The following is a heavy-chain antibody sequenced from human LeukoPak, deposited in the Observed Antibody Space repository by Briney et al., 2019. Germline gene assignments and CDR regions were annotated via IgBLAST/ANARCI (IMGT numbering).Heavy chain of an antibody. CDR1: GGSFSGYY. D-gene: IGHD3-22*01. Sequence: SEPLSLTCAVYGGSFSGYYWSWIRPPPGKGLEWIGEINHSGSTNYNPSLKSRVTISLDTSKNQFSLKLSSVTAADTAVYYCARWGGYYYDTPLDYWGQGTLVTVSS. J-gene: IGHJ4*02. CDR2: INHSGST. CDR3: ARWGGYYYDTPLDY. V-gene: IGHV4-34*01.